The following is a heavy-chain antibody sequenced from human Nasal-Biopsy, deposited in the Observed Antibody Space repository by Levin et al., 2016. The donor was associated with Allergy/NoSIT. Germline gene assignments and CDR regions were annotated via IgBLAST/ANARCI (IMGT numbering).Heavy chain of an antibody. CDR2: INPSGDST. CDR1: GYTFSNYY. D-gene: IGHD3-16*01. CDR3: TRDRVGDVILRGVFDH. V-gene: IGHV1-46*03. Sequence: ASVKVSCKASGYTFSNYYMHWVRQAPGQGLEWMGIINPSGDSTNYAQKFQGRVTMTRDTSTSTVYMELRSLRSEDTAVYYCTRDRVGDVILRGVFDHWGQGTLVTVSS. J-gene: IGHJ4*02.